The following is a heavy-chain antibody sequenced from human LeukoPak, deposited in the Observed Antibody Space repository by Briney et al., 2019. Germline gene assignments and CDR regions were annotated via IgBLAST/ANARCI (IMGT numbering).Heavy chain of an antibody. CDR3: ARGFDYYDSSGYSLDI. CDR2: NNPNSGGT. V-gene: IGHV1-2*02. Sequence: ASVKVSCKASGYTFTGYYMHWVRQAPGQGLEWMGWNNPNSGGTNYAQKFQGRVTMTRDTSISTAYMELSRLRSDDTAVYYCARGFDYYDSSGYSLDIWGQGTMVTVSS. CDR1: GYTFTGYY. D-gene: IGHD3-22*01. J-gene: IGHJ3*02.